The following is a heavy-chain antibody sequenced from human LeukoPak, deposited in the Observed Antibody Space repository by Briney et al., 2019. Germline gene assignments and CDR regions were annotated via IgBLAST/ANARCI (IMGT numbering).Heavy chain of an antibody. V-gene: IGHV4-34*01. CDR1: GGSFSGYY. D-gene: IGHD5-24*01. J-gene: IGHJ4*02. CDR2: INHSGST. Sequence: PSETLSLTCAVYGGSFSGYYWSWIRQPPGKGLEWIGEINHSGSTNYNPSLKSRVTISVDTSKNQFSLKLSSVTAADTTVYYCARRMKAWLQLGYFGYWGQGTLVTVSS. CDR3: ARRMKAWLQLGYFGY.